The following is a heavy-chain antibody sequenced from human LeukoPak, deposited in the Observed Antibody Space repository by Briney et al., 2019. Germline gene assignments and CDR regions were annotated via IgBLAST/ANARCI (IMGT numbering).Heavy chain of an antibody. Sequence: GGSLRLSCAASGFTFSSYSMNWVRQAPGKGLEWVSYISSSSSTIYYADSVKGRFTISRDNSKNTLYLQMNSLRAEDTAVYYCAKDTSQASWFYFDYWGQGTLVTVSS. CDR3: AKDTSQASWFYFDY. J-gene: IGHJ4*02. V-gene: IGHV3-48*01. D-gene: IGHD6-13*01. CDR1: GFTFSSYS. CDR2: ISSSSSTI.